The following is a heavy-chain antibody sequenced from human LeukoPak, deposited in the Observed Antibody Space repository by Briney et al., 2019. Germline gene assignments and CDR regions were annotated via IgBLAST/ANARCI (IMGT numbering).Heavy chain of an antibody. D-gene: IGHD4-17*01. Sequence: QTGGSLRLSCAASGFTFSNYWMSWVRQAPGKGLEWVANINQDGSENYYVDSVKGRFTISRDNTKNSLYLQINSLRAEDTAVYYCARWGNSYGDFDYWGQGTLVTVSS. J-gene: IGHJ4*02. CDR1: GFTFSNYW. V-gene: IGHV3-7*01. CDR2: INQDGSEN. CDR3: ARWGNSYGDFDY.